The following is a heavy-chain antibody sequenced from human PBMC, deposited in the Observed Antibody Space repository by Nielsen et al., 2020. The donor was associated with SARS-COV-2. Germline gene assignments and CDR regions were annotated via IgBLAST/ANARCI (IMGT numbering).Heavy chain of an antibody. J-gene: IGHJ3*02. CDR1: GGSISSGGYY. CDR2: IYYSGST. V-gene: IGHV4-31*03. Sequence: SETLSLTCTVSGGSISSGGYYWSWIRQHPGKGLEWIGYIYYSGSTYYNPSLKSRVTISVDKSKNQFSLKLSSVTAADTAVYYCARRRARRWLQLGWGDDAFDIWGQGTMVTVSS. CDR3: ARRRARRWLQLGWGDDAFDI. D-gene: IGHD5-24*01.